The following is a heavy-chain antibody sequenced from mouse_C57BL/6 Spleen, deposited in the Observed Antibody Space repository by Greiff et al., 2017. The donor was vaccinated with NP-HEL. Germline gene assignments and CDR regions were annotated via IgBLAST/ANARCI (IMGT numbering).Heavy chain of an antibody. Sequence: VQLQQSGPELVKPGASVKISCKASGYSFTDYNMNWVKQSNGKSLEWIGVINPNYGTTSYNQKFKCKATLTVDQSSSTAYMQLNILTSEDSAVYYCARSSMVTSYYYAMDYWGQGTSVTVSS. D-gene: IGHD2-2*01. J-gene: IGHJ4*01. CDR2: INPNYGTT. CDR1: GYSFTDYN. CDR3: ARSSMVTSYYYAMDY. V-gene: IGHV1-39*01.